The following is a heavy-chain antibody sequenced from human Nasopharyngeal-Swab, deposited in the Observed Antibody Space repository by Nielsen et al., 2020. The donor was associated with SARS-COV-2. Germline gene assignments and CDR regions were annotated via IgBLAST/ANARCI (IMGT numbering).Heavy chain of an antibody. CDR2: IYYSGST. CDR1: GGSISSYY. Sequence: SETLSLTCTVSGGSISSYYWSWIRQPPGKGLEWIGYIYYSGSTNYNPSLKSRVTISVDTSKNQFSLKLSSVTAADTAVYYCVRHHYDFWSGYYEGYFDYWGQGTLVTVSS. CDR3: VRHHYDFWSGYYEGYFDY. D-gene: IGHD3-3*01. V-gene: IGHV4-59*08. J-gene: IGHJ4*02.